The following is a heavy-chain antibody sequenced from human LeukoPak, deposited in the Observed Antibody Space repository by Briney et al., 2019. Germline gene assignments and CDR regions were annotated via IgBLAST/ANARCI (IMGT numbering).Heavy chain of an antibody. D-gene: IGHD6-13*01. CDR3: ARARVGSGIAAAGAVYYYYFSIDV. CDR2: INHSGRT. Sequence: SETLSLTCAVYGGSFSGCYWRWIRQPPGKGLEWMGEINHSGRTNYNPSLTIRVTISVATSTNHFSLKLSSVTAADTAVYYCARARVGSGIAAAGAVYYYYFSIDVCGQGTPVTVSS. V-gene: IGHV4-34*01. CDR1: GGSFSGCY. J-gene: IGHJ6*02.